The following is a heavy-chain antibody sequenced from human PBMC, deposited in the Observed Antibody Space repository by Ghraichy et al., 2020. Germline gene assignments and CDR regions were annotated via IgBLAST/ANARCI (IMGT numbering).Heavy chain of an antibody. CDR2: MTTTSSTI. D-gene: IGHD2-21*01. J-gene: IGHJ4*01. CDR3: ARTTTYCGDECYSLFDY. Sequence: GESLNISCAASGFTFSSYSMNWVRQAPGKGLEWVSFMTTTSSTITYADSVKGRFTNYRDNAKNTLFLQMSSLRDDDTGVYYCARTTTYCGDECYSLFDYWGPGTLVTVSS. V-gene: IGHV3-48*02. CDR1: GFTFSSYS.